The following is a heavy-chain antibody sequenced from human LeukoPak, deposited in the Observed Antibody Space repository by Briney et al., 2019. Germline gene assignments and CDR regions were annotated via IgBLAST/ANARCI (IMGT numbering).Heavy chain of an antibody. CDR2: IGDTGGTT. J-gene: IGHJ4*02. V-gene: IGHV3-64D*09. CDR1: GFTFSNYN. CDR3: VKDLTYTFDY. Sequence: GGSLRLSCSASGFTFSNYNMHWVRQSPGKGLEHVSIIGDTGGTTRYADSVKGRFSVSRDNSKNTLYLQMSSLRPDDTAIYYCVKDLTYTFDYWGQGTLVNVSS. D-gene: IGHD3-16*01.